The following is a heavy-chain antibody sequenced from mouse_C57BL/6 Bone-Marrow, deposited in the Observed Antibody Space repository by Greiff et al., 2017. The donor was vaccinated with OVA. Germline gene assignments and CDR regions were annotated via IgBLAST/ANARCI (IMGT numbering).Heavy chain of an antibody. CDR2: FHPYNDDT. CDR1: GYTFTTYP. V-gene: IGHV1-47*01. Sequence: QVQLQQSGAELVKPGASVKMSCKASGYTFTTYPIAWMKQNHGKSLEWIGNFHPYNDDTKYNEKFKGKATLTVEKSTRTVYLGLSRLTADDSAVYYCARPGDYDGDWFAYWGQGTLVTVSA. D-gene: IGHD2-4*01. J-gene: IGHJ3*01. CDR3: ARPGDYDGDWFAY.